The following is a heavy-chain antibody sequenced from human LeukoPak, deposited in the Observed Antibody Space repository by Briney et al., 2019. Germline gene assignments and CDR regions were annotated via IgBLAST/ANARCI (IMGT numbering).Heavy chain of an antibody. J-gene: IGHJ4*02. CDR3: ARDPSLNDSSDKYGY. V-gene: IGHV1-18*01. CDR2: ISTYNGNT. D-gene: IGHD3-22*01. CDR1: GYTLTSSG. Sequence: ASVKVSCKASGYTLTSSGISWVRQAPGQGLEWMGWISTYNGNTNYAQKLQGRVTMTTDTSTSTAYMELRSLRSDDTAVYYCARDPSLNDSSDKYGYWGQGTLVTVSS.